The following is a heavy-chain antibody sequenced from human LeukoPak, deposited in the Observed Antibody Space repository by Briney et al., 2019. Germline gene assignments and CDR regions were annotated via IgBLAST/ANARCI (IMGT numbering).Heavy chain of an antibody. J-gene: IGHJ4*02. V-gene: IGHV4-59*01. Sequence: SETLSLTCNVSGGSISGYYGSWIRRPPGKGLEWIGYIYYSGSTNYNPSLKSRVAISVETSKNPFSLNLSSVTAADTAVYSCASHQYRYGDYFDYWGQGTLVSVSS. CDR2: IYYSGST. D-gene: IGHD3-16*02. CDR3: ASHQYRYGDYFDY. CDR1: GGSISGYY.